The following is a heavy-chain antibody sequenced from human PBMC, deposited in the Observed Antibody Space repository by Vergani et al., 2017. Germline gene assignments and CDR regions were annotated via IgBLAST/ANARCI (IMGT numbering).Heavy chain of an antibody. Sequence: QVQLQQWGAGLLKPSETLSLTCAVHGGSFSGYYWSWIRQPPGKGLEWIGEINHSGSTNYNPSLKSRVTISVDTSKNQFSLKLSSVTAADTAVYYCARGGVGGSYYEEQGFGYYYGMDVWGQGTTVTVSS. D-gene: IGHD1-26*01. CDR2: INHSGST. J-gene: IGHJ6*02. V-gene: IGHV4-34*01. CDR1: GGSFSGYY. CDR3: ARGGVGGSYYEEQGFGYYYGMDV.